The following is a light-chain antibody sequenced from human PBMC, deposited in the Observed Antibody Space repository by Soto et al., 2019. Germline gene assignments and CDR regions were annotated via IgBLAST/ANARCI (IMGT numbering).Light chain of an antibody. Sequence: DIQMTQFPSSLSASVGDRVTITCRASQGISKYVAWYQQKPGKVPKLLIYATSTLQSEVPSRFSASGSGTDFTLTISSLQPDDFATYFCQQYNSYSITFGQGTRLEIK. CDR3: QQYNSYSIT. J-gene: IGKJ5*01. CDR2: ATS. V-gene: IGKV1-27*01. CDR1: QGISKY.